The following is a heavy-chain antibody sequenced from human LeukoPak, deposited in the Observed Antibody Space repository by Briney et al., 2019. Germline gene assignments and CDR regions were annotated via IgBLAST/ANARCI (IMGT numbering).Heavy chain of an antibody. CDR1: TVTFRSFA. Sequence: GGSLRLSCTASTVTFRSFAMSWVRQAPGKGLFWVSGIGGSGGSTFYADSVKGRFTISRDNSKNTMYLEMKSLRAEDTAVYYCAKDLNPRAPHAFDIWGQGTMVTVSS. V-gene: IGHV3-23*01. CDR2: IGGSGGST. J-gene: IGHJ3*02. CDR3: AKDLNPRAPHAFDI.